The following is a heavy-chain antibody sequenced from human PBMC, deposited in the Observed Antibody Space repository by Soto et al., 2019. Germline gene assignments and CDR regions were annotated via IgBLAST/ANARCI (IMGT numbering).Heavy chain of an antibody. D-gene: IGHD6-19*01. CDR2: IRSKANSYAT. Sequence: EVQLVEAGGGLVQPGGSLKLSCAASGFTFSGSAMHWVRQASGKGLEWVGRIRSKANSYATAYAASVKGRFTISRDDSKDTAYLQMNSLKTEDTAVYYCTRRQLRDYYYYGLDVWGQGTTVTVSS. CDR3: TRRQLRDYYYYGLDV. V-gene: IGHV3-73*01. CDR1: GFTFSGSA. J-gene: IGHJ6*02.